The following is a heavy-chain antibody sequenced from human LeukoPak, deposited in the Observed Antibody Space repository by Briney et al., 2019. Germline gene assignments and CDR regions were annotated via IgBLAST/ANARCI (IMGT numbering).Heavy chain of an antibody. D-gene: IGHD3-9*01. V-gene: IGHV4-59*01. Sequence: SETLSLTCTVSGGSISSYYWSWIRQPPGKGLEWVGYIYYSGSTNYNPSLKSRVTISVDTSKNQFSLKLSSVTAADTAVYYCARVVVVRYFDWNNYYMDVWGKGTTVTISS. CDR2: IYYSGST. J-gene: IGHJ6*03. CDR3: ARVVVVRYFDWNNYYMDV. CDR1: GGSISSYY.